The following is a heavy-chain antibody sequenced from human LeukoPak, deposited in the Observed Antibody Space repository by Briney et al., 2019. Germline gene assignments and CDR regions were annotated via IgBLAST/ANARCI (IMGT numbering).Heavy chain of an antibody. D-gene: IGHD6-13*01. CDR2: IKQDGSEK. J-gene: IGHJ4*02. CDR3: AREGGEYSSSWDPVDY. CDR1: GFTFSSYW. Sequence: GGSLRLSCAASGFTFSSYWMSWVRQAPGKGLEWVANIKQDGSEKYYVDSVKGRLTISRDNAKNSLYLQMNSLRAEDTAVYYCAREGGEYSSSWDPVDYWGQGTLVTVSS. V-gene: IGHV3-7*01.